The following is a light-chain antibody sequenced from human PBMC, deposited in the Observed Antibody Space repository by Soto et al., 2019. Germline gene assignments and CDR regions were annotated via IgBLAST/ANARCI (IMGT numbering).Light chain of an antibody. CDR2: EVR. Sequence: QSALTQPASVSRSPGQSLTISCSGTSRDIGAYNLVSWYQQPPGKAPKLLIYEVRNRPSGISYRFSGSKSGTTASLTISSLLPEVVADYYCSPYPPTCPPVF. J-gene: IGLJ1*01. CDR3: SPYPPTCPPV. CDR1: SRDIGAYNL. V-gene: IGLV2-14*01.